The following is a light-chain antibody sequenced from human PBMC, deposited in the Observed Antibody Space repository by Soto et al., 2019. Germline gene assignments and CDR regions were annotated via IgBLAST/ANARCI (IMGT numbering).Light chain of an antibody. CDR2: DAS. J-gene: IGKJ1*01. Sequence: IHMTHSPSSLSASVLYRVTITFQASQNINNYLNWYQQKPGRAPKLLIYDASNLESGVPSRFSGNGSGTEFTLTISGLQPDDFASYYCQQYNSYSGMFGQGTKVDIK. V-gene: IGKV1-5*01. CDR3: QQYNSYSGM. CDR1: QNINNY.